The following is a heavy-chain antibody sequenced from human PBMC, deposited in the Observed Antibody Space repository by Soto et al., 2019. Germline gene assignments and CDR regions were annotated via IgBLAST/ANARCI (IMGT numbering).Heavy chain of an antibody. CDR3: AVDSGGNSFDY. D-gene: IGHD4-17*01. CDR2: IYTSMYASGST. V-gene: IGHV4-4*07. CDR1: GGSINNHY. Sequence: SETLSLTCTVSGGSINNHYWSWIRQPAGKGLEWIGRIYTSMYASGSTNYNPSLKSRVIMSVDTSKNQFSLELSSVTAADTAVYYCAVDSGGNSFDYWGQGTQVTVS. J-gene: IGHJ4*02.